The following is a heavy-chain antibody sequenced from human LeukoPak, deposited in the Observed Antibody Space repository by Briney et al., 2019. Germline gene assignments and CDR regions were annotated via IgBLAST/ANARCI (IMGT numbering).Heavy chain of an antibody. Sequence: TSETPSLTCAVYGGSFSGYYWSWIRQPPGKGLEWIGEINHSGSTNYNPSLKSRVTISVDTSKNQFSLKLSSVTAADTAVYYCARRGNRYSSSWYYFDYWGQGTLVTVSS. CDR1: GGSFSGYY. J-gene: IGHJ4*02. CDR2: INHSGST. V-gene: IGHV4-34*01. D-gene: IGHD6-13*01. CDR3: ARRGNRYSSSWYYFDY.